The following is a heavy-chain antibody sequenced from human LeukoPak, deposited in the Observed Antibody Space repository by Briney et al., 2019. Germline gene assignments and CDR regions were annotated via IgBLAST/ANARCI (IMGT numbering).Heavy chain of an antibody. CDR1: GFTFSSYG. J-gene: IGHJ4*02. V-gene: IGHV3-30*03. CDR3: ARWFYYGSGRRQFDY. Sequence: PGRSLRLSCAASGFTFSSYGMHWVRQAPGKGLEWVAVISYDGSNKYYADSVKGRFTISRDNSKNTLYLQMNSLRAEDTAVYYCARWFYYGSGRRQFDYWGQGTLVTVSS. D-gene: IGHD3-10*01. CDR2: ISYDGSNK.